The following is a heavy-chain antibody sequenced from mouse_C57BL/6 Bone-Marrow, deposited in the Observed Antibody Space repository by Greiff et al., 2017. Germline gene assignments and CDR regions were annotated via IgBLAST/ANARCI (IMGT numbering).Heavy chain of an antibody. J-gene: IGHJ2*01. CDR1: GYTFTDYY. D-gene: IGHD2-1*01. V-gene: IGHV1-19*01. CDR3: ATSFYGNYFDY. CDR2: INPYNGGT. Sequence: VQLQQSGPVLVKPGASVKMSCKASGYTFTDYYMNWVKQSHGKSLEWIGVINPYNGGTSYNQKFKGKATLTVDKSSSTAYMELNSLTSEDSAVYYYATSFYGNYFDYWGQGTTLTVSS.